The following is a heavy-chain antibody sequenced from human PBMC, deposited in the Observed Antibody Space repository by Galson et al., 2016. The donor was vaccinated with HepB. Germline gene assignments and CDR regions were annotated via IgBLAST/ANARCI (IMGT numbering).Heavy chain of an antibody. CDR3: ARDGNWNRGMDV. D-gene: IGHD1-1*01. V-gene: IGHV3-20*04. J-gene: IGHJ6*02. CDR1: GLTFGDYA. CDR2: INWNGGTT. Sequence: SLRLSCAASGLTFGDYAMSWVRQAPGKGLEGVSGINWNGGTTSYEESVKGRFTLSRENAKQSLYLQMNSLRAEDTAVYYCARDGNWNRGMDVWGQGTTVTVSS.